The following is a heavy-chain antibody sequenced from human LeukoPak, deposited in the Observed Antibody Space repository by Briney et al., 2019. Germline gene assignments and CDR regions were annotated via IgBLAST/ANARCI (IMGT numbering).Heavy chain of an antibody. V-gene: IGHV3-23*01. D-gene: IGHD5-18*01. CDR2: ISGSGGST. CDR3: AKLGYSYGSYPGIFDY. Sequence: GGSLRLSCAASGFTFSSYAMSWVRQAPGKGLEWVSAISGSGGSTYYADSVKGRFTISRDNSKNTLYLQMNSLRAEDTAVYYCAKLGYSYGSYPGIFDYWGQGTLVTVSS. CDR1: GFTFSSYA. J-gene: IGHJ4*02.